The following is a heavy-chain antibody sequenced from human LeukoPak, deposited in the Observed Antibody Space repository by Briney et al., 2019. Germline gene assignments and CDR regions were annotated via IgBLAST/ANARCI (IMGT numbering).Heavy chain of an antibody. J-gene: IGHJ4*02. D-gene: IGHD5-12*01. CDR2: IIPIFGTA. V-gene: IGHV1-69*13. CDR3: ARDPGEKIVATTFDY. Sequence: GASVKVSCKASGGTFSSYAISWVRQAPGQGLEWMGGIIPIFGTANYAQKFRGRVTITADESTSTAYMELSSLRSEDTAVYYCARDPGEKIVATTFDYWGQGTLVTVSS. CDR1: GGTFSSYA.